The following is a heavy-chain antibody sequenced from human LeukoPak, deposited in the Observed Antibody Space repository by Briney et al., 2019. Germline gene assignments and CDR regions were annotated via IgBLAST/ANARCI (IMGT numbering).Heavy chain of an antibody. V-gene: IGHV3-23*01. CDR2: ISGSGGST. J-gene: IGHJ4*02. CDR1: GFTFTTYA. CDR3: AKDTWGVPLFDY. Sequence: GGSLRLSCAASGFTFTTYAMNWVRQAPGKGLEWVSGISGSGGSTYYADSVKGRFTISRDNSKNTLYLQMNSLRAEDTAVYYCAKDTWGVPLFDYWGQGTLVTVSS. D-gene: IGHD3-16*01.